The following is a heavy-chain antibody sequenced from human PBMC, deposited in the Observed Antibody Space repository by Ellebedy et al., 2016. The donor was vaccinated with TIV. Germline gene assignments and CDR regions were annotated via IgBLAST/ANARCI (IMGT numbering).Heavy chain of an antibody. J-gene: IGHJ5*02. D-gene: IGHD4-17*01. CDR2: ISYNSDRT. CDR1: GFTFSGYA. CDR3: AVGRPNYGDFPS. Sequence: GESLKISXAASGFTFSGYAMSWVRQAPGKGLEWVSSISYNSDRTYYADSVKGRFTISRDNSKNTLFLQMNSLRADDTAIYYCAVGRPNYGDFPSWGQGTLVTVSS. V-gene: IGHV3-23*01.